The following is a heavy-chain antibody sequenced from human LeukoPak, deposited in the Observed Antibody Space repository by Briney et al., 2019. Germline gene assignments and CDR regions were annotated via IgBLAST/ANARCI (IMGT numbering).Heavy chain of an antibody. CDR1: GFSFSSYS. Sequence: GGSLRLSCAASGFSFSSYSIKWVRQAPGKGLEWVSSISSSSSYIYYADSVKGRFTISRDNAKNSLYLQMNSLRAEDTAVYYCARGGSRYGGNKNFDYWGQGTLVTVSS. CDR3: ARGGSRYGGNKNFDY. D-gene: IGHD4-23*01. V-gene: IGHV3-21*01. CDR2: ISSSSSYI. J-gene: IGHJ4*02.